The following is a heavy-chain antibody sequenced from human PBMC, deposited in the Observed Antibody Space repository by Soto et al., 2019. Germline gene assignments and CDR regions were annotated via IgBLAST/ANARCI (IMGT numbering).Heavy chain of an antibody. V-gene: IGHV1-69*08. D-gene: IGHD2-2*01. CDR1: GGTFSSYT. CDR3: AREWDQLLIDY. J-gene: IGHJ4*02. Sequence: QVQLVQSGAEVKKPGSSVKVSCKASGGTFSSYTISWVRQAPGQGLEWMGRIIPILGITNYAQKFQGRVTITADKSTSTAYMELSSLRSEDTAVYYCAREWDQLLIDYWGQGTLVTVSS. CDR2: IIPILGIT.